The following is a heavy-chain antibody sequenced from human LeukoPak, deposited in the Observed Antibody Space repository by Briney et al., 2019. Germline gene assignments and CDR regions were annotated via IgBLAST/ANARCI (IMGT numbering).Heavy chain of an antibody. V-gene: IGHV3-23*01. CDR1: GFTSSSYA. CDR3: AKDTFCSSTSCYSGYSYGSWDY. CDR2: ISGSGGST. J-gene: IGHJ4*02. Sequence: GGSLRLSCAASGFTSSSYAMSWVRQAPGKGLEWVSAISGSGGSTYYADSVKGRFTISRDNSKNTLYLQMNSLRAEDTAVYYCAKDTFCSSTSCYSGYSYGSWDYWGQGTLVTVSS. D-gene: IGHD2-2*01.